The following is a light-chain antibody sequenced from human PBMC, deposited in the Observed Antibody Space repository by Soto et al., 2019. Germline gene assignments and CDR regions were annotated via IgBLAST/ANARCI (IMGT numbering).Light chain of an antibody. CDR2: GNI. CDR1: SSNIGAGYD. CDR3: QSFDTSLSGV. V-gene: IGLV1-40*01. J-gene: IGLJ3*02. Sequence: QSVLTQPPSVSGAPGQSVTISCTGSSSNIGAGYDVHWYQQLPGTAPKLLIFGNINRPSGVPDRFSGSKSGTSASLAITGLQGEEEADYYCQSFDTSLSGVFGGGTKVPVL.